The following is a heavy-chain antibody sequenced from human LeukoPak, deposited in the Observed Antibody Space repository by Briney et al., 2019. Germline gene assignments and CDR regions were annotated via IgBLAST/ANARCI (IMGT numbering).Heavy chain of an antibody. J-gene: IGHJ4*02. CDR1: GFTFSSYG. D-gene: IGHD6-13*01. Sequence: GGSLRLSCAASGFTFSSYGMHWVRQAPGKGLEWVSSISSSSSYIYYADSVKGRFTISRDNAKKSLYLEMNSLRAEDTAVYYCARDLMGIAYRGAFYYWGQGTLVTVSS. CDR2: ISSSSSYI. V-gene: IGHV3-21*01. CDR3: ARDLMGIAYRGAFYY.